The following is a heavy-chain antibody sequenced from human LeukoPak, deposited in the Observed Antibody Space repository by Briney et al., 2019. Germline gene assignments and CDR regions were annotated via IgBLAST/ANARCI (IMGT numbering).Heavy chain of an antibody. CDR1: GGSISSSYTTYY. CDR3: AITNPGTSFDY. J-gene: IGHJ4*02. Sequence: SETLSLTCTVSGGSISSSYTTYYWGWIRQPPGKGLEWIGSIYYSGSTYYNPSLKSRVTISVDTSKNQFSLKLSSVTAADTAVYYCAITNPGTSFDYWGQGTLVTVSS. V-gene: IGHV4-39*07. CDR2: IYYSGST. D-gene: IGHD1-1*01.